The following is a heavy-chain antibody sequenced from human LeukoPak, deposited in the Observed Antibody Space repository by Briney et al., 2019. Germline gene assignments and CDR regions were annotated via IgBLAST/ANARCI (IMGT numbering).Heavy chain of an antibody. CDR2: ISAYNGNT. D-gene: IGHD3-22*01. CDR3: AREVVYYYDSSGYFDY. CDR1: GYTFTSYG. Sequence: ASVRVSCKASGYTFTSYGISWVRQAPGQGLEWMGWISAYNGNTNYAQKLQGRVTMTTDTSTSTAYMELRSLRSDDTAVYYCAREVVYYYDSSGYFDYWGQGTLVTVSS. V-gene: IGHV1-18*01. J-gene: IGHJ4*02.